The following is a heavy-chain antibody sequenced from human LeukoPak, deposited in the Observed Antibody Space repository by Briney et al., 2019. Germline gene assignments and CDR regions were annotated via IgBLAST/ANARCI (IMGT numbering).Heavy chain of an antibody. CDR2: INPNSGGT. J-gene: IGHJ5*02. CDR3: AREHYYDSSGYLLGWFDP. V-gene: IGHV1-2*06. D-gene: IGHD3-22*01. Sequence: GASVKVSCKASGYTFTGYYMHWVRQAPGQGLEWMGRINPNSGGTNYAQKFQGRVTMTRDTSISTAYMELSRLRSDDTAVYYCAREHYYDSSGYLLGWFDPWGQGTLVTVSS. CDR1: GYTFTGYY.